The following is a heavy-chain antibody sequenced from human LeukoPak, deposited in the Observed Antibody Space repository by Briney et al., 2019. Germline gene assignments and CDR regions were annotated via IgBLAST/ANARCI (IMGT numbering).Heavy chain of an antibody. J-gene: IGHJ4*02. CDR1: GYSITSVYC. CDR3: ARYCSSTTGYTRGGDY. V-gene: IGHV4-38-2*02. D-gene: IGHD2-2*02. Sequence: SETLSLTCSVSGYSITSVYCWGWIRQPPGKGLEWIGSIYHTGSTFYDPSFNSRVTISVDTSKNQFSLSLSSVTAADTAVYYCARYCSSTTGYTRGGDYWGQGTLVTVSS. CDR2: IYHTGST.